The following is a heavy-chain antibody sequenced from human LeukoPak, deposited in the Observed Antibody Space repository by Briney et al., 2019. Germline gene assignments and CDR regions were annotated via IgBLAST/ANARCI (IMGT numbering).Heavy chain of an antibody. D-gene: IGHD2-2*01. Sequence: PGGSLRLSCAASGFTVSSYYMSWVRQAPGKGLDWVSVIYSGGSTYYADSVKGRFTISRDNSKNTLYLQMNSLRAEDTAVYYCAKEAQGCSITSCYFDSWGQGTLVTVSS. CDR1: GFTVSSYY. J-gene: IGHJ4*02. CDR3: AKEAQGCSITSCYFDS. V-gene: IGHV3-53*01. CDR2: IYSGGST.